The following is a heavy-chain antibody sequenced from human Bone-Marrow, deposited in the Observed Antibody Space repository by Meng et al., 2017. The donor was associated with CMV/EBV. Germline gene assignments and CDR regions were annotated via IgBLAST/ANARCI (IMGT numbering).Heavy chain of an antibody. J-gene: IGHJ3*02. CDR3: ARDGIPSRDDAFHI. D-gene: IGHD1-14*01. Sequence: GESLKISCAASGFTFSSYSMNWVRQAPGKGLEWVSSISSSSSYIYYADSVKGRFTISRDNAKNSLYLQMNSLRAEDTAVYYCARDGIPSRDDAFHIWGQGIMVTVSS. CDR2: ISSSSSYI. V-gene: IGHV3-21*01. CDR1: GFTFSSYS.